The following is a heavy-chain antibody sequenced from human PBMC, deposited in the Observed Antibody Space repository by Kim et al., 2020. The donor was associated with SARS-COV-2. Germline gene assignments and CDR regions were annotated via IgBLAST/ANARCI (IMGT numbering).Heavy chain of an antibody. Sequence: GGSLRLSCEASGFTFSFYNMNWVRQAPGKGLEWISYISRNGGTIYYADSVKGRFTISRDNTKNSLFVRMDSLRVEDTAVYYCGRVHTDNTGSGLDHWGQGTLVTVSS. CDR2: ISRNGGTI. D-gene: IGHD3-10*01. V-gene: IGHV3-48*03. CDR1: GFTFSFYN. J-gene: IGHJ4*02. CDR3: GRVHTDNTGSGLDH.